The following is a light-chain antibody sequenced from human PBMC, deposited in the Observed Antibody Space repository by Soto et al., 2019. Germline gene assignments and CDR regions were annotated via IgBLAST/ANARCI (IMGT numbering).Light chain of an antibody. Sequence: QSVLTQPPSASGTPGQRVTISCSGSSSNIGSNTVNWYQQLPGTAPKLLIYSNNQRPSGVPDRFSGSKSGTSASLAISGLQSEDEADYYCAAWDDSLNVYVFGTGTKFTVL. CDR3: AAWDDSLNVYV. CDR2: SNN. J-gene: IGLJ1*01. CDR1: SSNIGSNT. V-gene: IGLV1-44*01.